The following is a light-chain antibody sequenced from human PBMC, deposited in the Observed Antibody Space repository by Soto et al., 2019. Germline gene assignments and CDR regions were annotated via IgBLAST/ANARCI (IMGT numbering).Light chain of an antibody. CDR2: GAS. Sequence: EIVLTQSPGTLSLSPGERATLSCRASESISNNYLAWYQQKPGHAPRLLISGASSRATGIPDRFSGSGSGTDFTLTISRLEPEDFAVYYCQQYGDLPLTFGQGTKVEIK. V-gene: IGKV3-20*01. CDR1: ESISNNY. CDR3: QQYGDLPLT. J-gene: IGKJ1*01.